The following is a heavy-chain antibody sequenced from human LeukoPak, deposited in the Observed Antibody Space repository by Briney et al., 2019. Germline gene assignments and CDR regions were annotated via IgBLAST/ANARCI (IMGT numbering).Heavy chain of an antibody. J-gene: IGHJ4*02. V-gene: IGHV3-9*01. CDR1: GFTFDDYA. CDR2: ISWNSGSI. D-gene: IGHD2-21*01. CDR3: ARDVIVTTGA. Sequence: PGGSLRLSCAASGFTFDDYAMHWVRQAPGKGLEWVSGISWNSGSIGYADSVKGRFTISRDNAKNSLYLQMNSLRAEDTAVYYCARDVIVTTGAWGQGTLVTVSS.